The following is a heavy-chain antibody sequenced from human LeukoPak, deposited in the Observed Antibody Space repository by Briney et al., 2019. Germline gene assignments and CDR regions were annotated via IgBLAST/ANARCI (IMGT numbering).Heavy chain of an antibody. CDR2: IIPIFGTA. J-gene: IGHJ4*02. V-gene: IGHV1-69*05. CDR1: GGTFSSYA. CDR3: AVPRDGYNNDY. D-gene: IGHD5-24*01. Sequence: ASVKVSCKASGGTFSSYAISWVRQAPGQGLEWMGRIIPIFGTANYAQKFQGRVTITTDESTSTAYMELSSLRSEDTAVCYCAVPRDGYNNDYWGQGTLVTVSS.